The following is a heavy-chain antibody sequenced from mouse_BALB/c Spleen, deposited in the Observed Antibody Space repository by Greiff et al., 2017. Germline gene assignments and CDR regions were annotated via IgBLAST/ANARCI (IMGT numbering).Heavy chain of an antibody. CDR3: TRGSYYRYYGFAY. CDR1: GYTFTSYY. Sequence: QVQLQQSGAELVKPGASVKLSCKASGYTFTSYYMYWVKQRPGQGLEWIGEINPSNGGTNFNEKFKSKATLTVDKSSSAAYMQLSSLTSEDSAVFYCTRGSYYRYYGFAYWGQGTLVTVSA. J-gene: IGHJ3*01. D-gene: IGHD2-14*01. CDR2: INPSNGGT. V-gene: IGHV1S81*02.